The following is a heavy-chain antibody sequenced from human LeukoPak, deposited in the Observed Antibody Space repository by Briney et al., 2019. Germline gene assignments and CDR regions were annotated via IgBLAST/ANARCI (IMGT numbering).Heavy chain of an antibody. V-gene: IGHV5-51*01. D-gene: IGHD5-18*01. Sequence: GESLKISCKGSGYSFTSYWIGWVRQTPGKGLEWMGVIYPGDSRTRYNPSFEGQFTISADKSINTAYLQWSSLKASDTAMYYCACREFYSPWPGPWGQGTLVTVSS. J-gene: IGHJ5*02. CDR2: IYPGDSRT. CDR1: GYSFTSYW. CDR3: ACREFYSPWPGP.